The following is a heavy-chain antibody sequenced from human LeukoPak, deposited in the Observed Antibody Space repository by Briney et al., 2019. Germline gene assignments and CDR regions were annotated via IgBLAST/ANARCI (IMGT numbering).Heavy chain of an antibody. Sequence: PSETLSLTCAVYGGSFSGYYWSWIRQPPGKGLEWIGEINHSGSTNYNPSLKSRVTISVDTSKNQFSLKLSSVTAADTAVYYCARSNPYYYDSSGYFGYWGQGTLVTVSS. CDR1: GGSFSGYY. CDR2: INHSGST. CDR3: ARSNPYYYDSSGYFGY. J-gene: IGHJ4*02. V-gene: IGHV4-34*01. D-gene: IGHD3-22*01.